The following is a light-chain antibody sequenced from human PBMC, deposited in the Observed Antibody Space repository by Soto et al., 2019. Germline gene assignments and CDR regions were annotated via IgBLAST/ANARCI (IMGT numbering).Light chain of an antibody. CDR2: GAS. V-gene: IGKV3-20*01. Sequence: EIVITQSPAPPSVSPGERAPLSCRASQSVGRNYLAWFQQKSGQAPRLVIYGASSRAAGIPDRLSGSGSGTDFTLTISRLEPEDFAVYYCQQYATSPITFGQGTRLEIK. CDR1: QSVGRNY. J-gene: IGKJ5*01. CDR3: QQYATSPIT.